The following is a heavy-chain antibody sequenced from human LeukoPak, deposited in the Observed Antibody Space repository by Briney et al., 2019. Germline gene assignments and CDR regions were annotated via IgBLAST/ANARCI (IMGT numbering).Heavy chain of an antibody. CDR2: INSDGSST. CDR1: GFTFSSYW. D-gene: IGHD1-1*01. Sequence: PGGSLRLSCAASGFTFSSYWMHWVRQAPGKGLVWVSRINSDGSSTSYADSVKGRFTISRDNAKNTLYLQMNSLRAEDTAVYYCARDLGPYNWNGWFDPWGQGTLVTVSS. J-gene: IGHJ5*02. V-gene: IGHV3-74*01. CDR3: ARDLGPYNWNGWFDP.